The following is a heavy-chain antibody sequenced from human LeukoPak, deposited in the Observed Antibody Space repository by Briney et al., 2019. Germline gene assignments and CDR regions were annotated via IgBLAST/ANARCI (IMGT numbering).Heavy chain of an antibody. CDR2: INSDGSST. CDR3: ARSGGYSSSWSIFDY. Sequence: GGSLRLSCAASGFTFSSYWMHWVRQAPGKWLVWFSRINSDGSSTSYADSVKGRFTISRDNAKNTLYLQMNSLRAEDTAVYYCARSGGYSSSWSIFDYWGQGTLVTVSS. V-gene: IGHV3-74*01. CDR1: GFTFSSYW. D-gene: IGHD6-13*01. J-gene: IGHJ4*02.